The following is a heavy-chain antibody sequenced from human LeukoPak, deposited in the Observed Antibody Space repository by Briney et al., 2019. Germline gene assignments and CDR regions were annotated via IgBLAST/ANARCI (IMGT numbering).Heavy chain of an antibody. CDR2: ISSNSGYI. CDR3: ARYGSESLAAMNNWFDP. J-gene: IGHJ5*02. V-gene: IGHV3-21*01. Sequence: KAGGSLRLSCAASGFTFSNYNMNWVRQAPGKGLEWVSSISSNSGYIYYADSVEGRFTISRDNAKNSLYLQMNSLRAEDTALYYCARYGSESLAAMNNWFDPWGQGTLVTVSS. CDR1: GFTFSNYN. D-gene: IGHD2-2*01.